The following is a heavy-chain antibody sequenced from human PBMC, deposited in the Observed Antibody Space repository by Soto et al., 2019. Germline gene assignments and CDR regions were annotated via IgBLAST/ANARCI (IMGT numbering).Heavy chain of an antibody. J-gene: IGHJ5*02. CDR3: ARVVGASTWFDP. Sequence: PGGSLRLSCAASGFTFSDHQGDWVRQAPGEGLEWVGRSINKANSYTTEYAASVKGRFTISRDDSKNSLYLQMNSLKIEDTAVYYCARVVGASTWFDPWGQATLVTVSS. V-gene: IGHV3-72*01. CDR1: GFTFSDHQ. D-gene: IGHD1-26*01. CDR2: SINKANSYTT.